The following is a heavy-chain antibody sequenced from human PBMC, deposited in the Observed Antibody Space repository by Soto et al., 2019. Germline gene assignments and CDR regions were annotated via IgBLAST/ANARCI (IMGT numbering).Heavy chain of an antibody. V-gene: IGHV3-53*04. J-gene: IGHJ4*02. Sequence: EVQLVESGGGLVQPGGSLRLSCAASGFTVSSNYMSRVRQAPGKGLEWVSVIYSGGSTYYADSVKGRFTISRHNSKNTLYLQMNSLRAEDTAVYYCARGGYCGGDCYLHYWGQGTLVTVSS. CDR2: IYSGGST. D-gene: IGHD2-21*02. CDR1: GFTVSSNY. CDR3: ARGGYCGGDCYLHY.